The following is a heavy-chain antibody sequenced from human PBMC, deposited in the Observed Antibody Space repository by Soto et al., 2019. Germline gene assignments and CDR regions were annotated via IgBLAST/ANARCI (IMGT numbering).Heavy chain of an antibody. CDR2: IYWDDDM. D-gene: IGHD2-15*01. CDR3: ARGTGGGSSCYFDY. Sequence: ESGPTLVNPTQTLTLTYTFSGFSLTTIFVCVAWIRHPPGKALEWIALIYWDDDMRYSPSLKSRLTITKDTSKNQVVLTMTNMDPVDTAAYYCARGTGGGSSCYFDYWGQGTLVTVSS. CDR1: GFSLTTIFVC. V-gene: IGHV2-5*02. J-gene: IGHJ4*02.